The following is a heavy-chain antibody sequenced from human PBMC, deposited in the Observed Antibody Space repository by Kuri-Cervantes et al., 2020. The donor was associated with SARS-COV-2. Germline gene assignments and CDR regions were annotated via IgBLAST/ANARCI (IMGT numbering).Heavy chain of an antibody. D-gene: IGHD4-11*01. CDR1: GYTFTSYY. CDR2: INPIGGST. V-gene: IGHV1-46*01. Sequence: ASVKVSCKASGYTFTSYYMHWVRQAPGQGLEWMVIINPIGGSTSYAQKFQGRVTMTRDTSTSTVYMELSRLRSEDTAVYDWARERTTVTTWGLLNDLYYYYYYMDVWGKGTTVTVSS. CDR3: ARERTTVTTWGLLNDLYYYYYYMDV. J-gene: IGHJ6*03.